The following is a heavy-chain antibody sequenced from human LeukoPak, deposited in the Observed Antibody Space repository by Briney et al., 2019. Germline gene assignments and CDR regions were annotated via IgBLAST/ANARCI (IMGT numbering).Heavy chain of an antibody. J-gene: IGHJ3*02. CDR3: ARDGNYGSYSAFDI. V-gene: IGHV4-4*07. Sequence: SETLSLTCTVSGGSISSYYWSWIRQPAGKGLEWIGRIYTSGSTNYNPSLKSRVTMSVDTSKNQFSLKLSPVTAADTAVYYCARDGNYGSYSAFDIWGQGTMVTVSS. D-gene: IGHD1-26*01. CDR1: GGSISSYY. CDR2: IYTSGST.